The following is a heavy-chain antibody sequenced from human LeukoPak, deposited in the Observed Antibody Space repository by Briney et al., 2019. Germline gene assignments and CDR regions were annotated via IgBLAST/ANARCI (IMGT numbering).Heavy chain of an antibody. J-gene: IGHJ6*02. CDR3: AGSLTIFGVVHYYYGMDV. CDR1: GFTFSSYW. Sequence: GGSLRLSCAASGFTFSSYWMSWVRQAPGKGLEWVANIKQDGSEKYYADSVKGRFTISRDNSKNTLYLQMNSLRAEDTAVYYCAGSLTIFGVVHYYYGMDVWGQGTTVTVSS. CDR2: IKQDGSEK. D-gene: IGHD3-3*01. V-gene: IGHV3-7*01.